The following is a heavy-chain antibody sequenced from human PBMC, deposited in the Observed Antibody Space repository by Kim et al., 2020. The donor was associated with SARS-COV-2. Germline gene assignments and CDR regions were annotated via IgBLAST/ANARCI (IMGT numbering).Heavy chain of an antibody. CDR1: GGSFSGYY. Sequence: SETLSLTCAVYGGSFSGYYWSWIRQPPGKGLEWIGEINHSGSTNYNPSLKSRVTISVDTSKNQFSLKLSSVTAADTAVYYCARESIAVAGRGNWFDPWG. CDR3: ARESIAVAGRGNWFDP. V-gene: IGHV4-34*01. D-gene: IGHD6-19*01. CDR2: INHSGST. J-gene: IGHJ5*02.